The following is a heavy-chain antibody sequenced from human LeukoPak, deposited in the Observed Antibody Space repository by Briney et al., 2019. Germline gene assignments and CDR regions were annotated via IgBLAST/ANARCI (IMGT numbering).Heavy chain of an antibody. D-gene: IGHD5-18*01. CDR3: ARRIQLDY. V-gene: IGHV3-48*01. CDR2: ISSSSSTI. CDR1: GFTFSSYS. Sequence: GGSLRLPCAASGFTFSSYSMNWVRQAPGKGLEWVSYISSSSSTIYYADSVKGRFTISRDNAKNSLYLQMNSLRAEDTAVYYCARRIQLDYWGQGTLVTVSS. J-gene: IGHJ4*02.